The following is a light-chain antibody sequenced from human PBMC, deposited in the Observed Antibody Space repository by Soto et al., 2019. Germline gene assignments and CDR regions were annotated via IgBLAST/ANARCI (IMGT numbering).Light chain of an antibody. CDR3: QTWGTGIHWV. CDR2: LNSDGSH. V-gene: IGLV4-69*01. Sequence: QSVLTQSPSASASLGASVKLTCTLSSGHSSYAIAWHQQQPEKGPRYLMKLNSDGSHSKGDGIPDRFSGSSSGAERYLTISSLQSEDEGDYYCQTWGTGIHWVFRGGTPVTVL. J-gene: IGLJ3*02. CDR1: SGHSSYA.